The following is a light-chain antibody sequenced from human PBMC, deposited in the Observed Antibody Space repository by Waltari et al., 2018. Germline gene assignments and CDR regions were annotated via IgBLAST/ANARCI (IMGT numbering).Light chain of an antibody. J-gene: IGLJ3*02. Sequence: QSVFTQAPSVSAAPGQKVTISRAGSSSNIGHKYVSWYQQFPGTAPKLLIYDNDKRPSGIPDRFSASKSGTSATLGITGLQTGDEANYYCGTWDTSLSAWVFGGGTKLTVL. CDR1: SSNIGHKY. V-gene: IGLV1-51*01. CDR2: DND. CDR3: GTWDTSLSAWV.